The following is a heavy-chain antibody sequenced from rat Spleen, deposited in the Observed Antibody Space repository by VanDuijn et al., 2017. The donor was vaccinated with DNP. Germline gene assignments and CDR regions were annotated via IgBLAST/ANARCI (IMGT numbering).Heavy chain of an antibody. V-gene: IGHV1-43*01. CDR3: ARWGNHNWYFDL. Sequence: QIQLQQSGAELAKPGSSVKISCKASGNAFITNYFGWIKQTTGQGLEYVGYINMASGGTNYNEKFKGKATVTVDKSSSTAFMQLSSLTPDDSAVYYCARWGNHNWYFDLWGQGTLVTVSS. D-gene: IGHD1-10*01. CDR1: GNAFITNY. CDR2: INMASGGT. J-gene: IGHJ3*01.